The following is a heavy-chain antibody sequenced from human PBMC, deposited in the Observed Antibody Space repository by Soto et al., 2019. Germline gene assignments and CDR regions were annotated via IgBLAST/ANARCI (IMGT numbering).Heavy chain of an antibody. D-gene: IGHD1-26*01. CDR1: GGSISSSSYY. V-gene: IGHV4-39*01. CDR3: ARLRSGSYYTPASFQH. J-gene: IGHJ1*01. Sequence: QLQLQESGPGLVKPSETLSLTCTVSGGSISSSSYYWGWIRQPPGKGLEWIGSSYYSGSTYYNPSLNSRVPISVDTSKNQCSLMLSSVTAADTAVYYCARLRSGSYYTPASFQHWGQGTLVTVSS. CDR2: SYYSGST.